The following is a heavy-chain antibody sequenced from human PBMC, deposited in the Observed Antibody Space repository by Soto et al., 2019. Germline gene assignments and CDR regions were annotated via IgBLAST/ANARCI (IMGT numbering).Heavy chain of an antibody. J-gene: IGHJ6*03. CDR2: IIPMVGTP. D-gene: IGHD3-16*01. Sequence: QAQLVQSGAEVKRPGSSVKVSCKASGDTFSSYSISWVRQAPGQGLEWMGRIIPMVGTPNYAQKFQGRVTFSADKSTSTAYTVLTSLISDATAVYYCATDGGSTSSSAYYYFMDVWGKGTPVTVSS. V-gene: IGHV1-69*08. CDR1: GDTFSSYS. CDR3: ATDGGSTSSSAYYYFMDV.